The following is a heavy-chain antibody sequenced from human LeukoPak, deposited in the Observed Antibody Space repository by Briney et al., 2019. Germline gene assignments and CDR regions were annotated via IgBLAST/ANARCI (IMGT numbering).Heavy chain of an antibody. CDR3: ARDTGYVWGSYRYTPGAFDI. J-gene: IGHJ3*02. V-gene: IGHV4-34*01. CDR2: INHSGST. D-gene: IGHD3-16*02. Sequence: PSETLSLTCAVYGGSFSGYYWSWIRQPPGKGLEWIGEINHSGSTNYNPSLKSRVTISVDTSKNQFSLKLSSVTAADTAVYYCARDTGYVWGSYRYTPGAFDIWGQGTMVTVSS. CDR1: GGSFSGYY.